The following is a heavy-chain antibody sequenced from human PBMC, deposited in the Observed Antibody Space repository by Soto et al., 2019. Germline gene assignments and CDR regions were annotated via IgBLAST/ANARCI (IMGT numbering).Heavy chain of an antibody. D-gene: IGHD2-2*01. V-gene: IGHV1-69*08. J-gene: IGHJ6*02. CDR3: AREDRDRETGLVPAAIDGMDV. CDR1: GGTFSRYS. Sequence: QVQLVQSGAEVKKPGSSVKVSCKASGGTFSRYSITWVRQAPGHGLEWIGRIIPIFGIASYAQKFQGRVTITADESTSTAYMGLSSLRSDDTAVYYCAREDRDRETGLVPAAIDGMDVLGQGTTVTVSS. CDR2: IIPIFGIA.